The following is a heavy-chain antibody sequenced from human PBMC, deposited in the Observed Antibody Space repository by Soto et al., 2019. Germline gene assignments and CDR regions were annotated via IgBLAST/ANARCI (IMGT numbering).Heavy chain of an antibody. CDR3: ARYTYSNYERDY. CDR2: ITTYNGNT. D-gene: IGHD4-4*01. V-gene: IGHV1-18*04. Sequence: SVKVSFKASGYTFTNYDISWVRQAPGQGLEWMGWITTYNGNTNYAQKLQGRVTMTTDTSTSTAYMELRSLRSDDTAVYYCARYTYSNYERDYWGQGTLVTVSS. J-gene: IGHJ4*02. CDR1: GYTFTNYD.